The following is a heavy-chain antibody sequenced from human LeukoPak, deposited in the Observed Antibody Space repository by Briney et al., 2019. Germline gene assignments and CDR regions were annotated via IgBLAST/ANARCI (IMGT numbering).Heavy chain of an antibody. CDR2: MNPNSGNT. D-gene: IGHD6-13*01. CDR1: GYTFTSYD. J-gene: IGHJ6*02. Sequence: ASVTVSCKASGYTFTSYDINWVRQATGQGLEWMGWMNPNSGNTGYAQKFQGRVTMTRNTSISTAYMELSSLRSEDTAVYYCARGSGIAAAGYGMDVWGQGTTVTVSS. CDR3: ARGSGIAAAGYGMDV. V-gene: IGHV1-8*01.